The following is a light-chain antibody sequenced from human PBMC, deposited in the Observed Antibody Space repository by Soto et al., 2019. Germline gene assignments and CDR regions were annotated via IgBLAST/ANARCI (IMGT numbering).Light chain of an antibody. CDR2: DSS. Sequence: DIQMTQSPSTLFASVGDRVTITCRASQSVRNWLAWYQQKPGRAPQLLIYDSSTLEPGVPSRFRGSGSGTELPPNINCLQPDAFATYYCQQYYGYSQQTLGQGTKVDIK. J-gene: IGKJ1*01. CDR1: QSVRNW. V-gene: IGKV1-5*01. CDR3: QQYYGYSQQT.